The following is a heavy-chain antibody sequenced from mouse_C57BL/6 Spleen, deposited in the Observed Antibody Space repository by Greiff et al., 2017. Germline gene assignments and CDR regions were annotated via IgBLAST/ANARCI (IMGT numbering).Heavy chain of an antibody. Sequence: VMLVESGPELVKPGASVKISCKASGYAFSSSWMNWVKQRPGKGLEWIGRIYPGDGDTNYNGKFKGKATLTADKSSSTAYMQLSSLTSEDSAVYFCAYGSSYGYFGVWGTGTTVTVSS. J-gene: IGHJ1*03. CDR3: AYGSSYGYFGV. CDR2: IYPGDGDT. D-gene: IGHD1-1*01. V-gene: IGHV1-82*01. CDR1: GYAFSSSW.